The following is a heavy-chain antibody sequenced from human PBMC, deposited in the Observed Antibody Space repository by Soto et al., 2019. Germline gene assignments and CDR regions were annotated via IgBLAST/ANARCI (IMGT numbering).Heavy chain of an antibody. CDR1: GYSFANYW. Sequence: HGESLKISCQGSGYSFANYWMAWVRQMPGKGLEWVGVIYPGDSDTRYSPSFRGQVTISADKSISHVYLQWSSLKASDTAMYYCARNRLRQYYYGMDVWGQGTTVTVYS. D-gene: IGHD3-10*01. J-gene: IGHJ6*02. V-gene: IGHV5-51*01. CDR2: IYPGDSDT. CDR3: ARNRLRQYYYGMDV.